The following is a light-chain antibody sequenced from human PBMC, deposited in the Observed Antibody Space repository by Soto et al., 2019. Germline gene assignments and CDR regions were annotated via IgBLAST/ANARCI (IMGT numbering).Light chain of an antibody. CDR2: DVS. CDR1: STDVGGYNY. Sequence: QSVLTQPASVSGSPGQSITISCTGTSTDVGGYNYVSWYQQHPGKDPKLMIYDVSNRPSGVSNRFSGSKSGNTASLTISGLQAEDEADYYCSSYTSSSTLNVVFGGGTKLTVL. J-gene: IGLJ2*01. CDR3: SSYTSSSTLNVV. V-gene: IGLV2-14*01.